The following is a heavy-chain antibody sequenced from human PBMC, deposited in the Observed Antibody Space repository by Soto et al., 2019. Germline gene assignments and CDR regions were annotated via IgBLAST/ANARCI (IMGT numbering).Heavy chain of an antibody. CDR3: TRAEEMATIRFEH. CDR1: GYTFAFYF. V-gene: IGHV1-46*01. CDR2: INPTGGPT. J-gene: IGHJ4*02. Sequence: ASVNVSWKSSGYTFAFYFIHWVRQAPGHGLECMGTINPTGGPTSYAQKFQGRVTMTRDTSTNTVYMELTSLTYDDTAVYYCTRAEEMATIRFEHWGQGTPVTVSS.